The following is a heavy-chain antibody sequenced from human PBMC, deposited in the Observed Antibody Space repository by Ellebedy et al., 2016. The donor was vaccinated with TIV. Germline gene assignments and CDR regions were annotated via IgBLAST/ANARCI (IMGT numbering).Heavy chain of an antibody. CDR1: GDFVTSGAYY. CDR3: ARDSPAYYNSRGFDY. V-gene: IGHV4-61*08. D-gene: IGHD3-22*01. Sequence: GSLRLSCTVSGDFVTSGAYYWSWIRQPPGTGLEWIGYVLYSGVTDSNPSLLSRVTMSVDTSTNQFSLNLSSVTAADTAVYFCARDSPAYYNSRGFDYWGQGILVTVSS. J-gene: IGHJ4*02. CDR2: VLYSGVT.